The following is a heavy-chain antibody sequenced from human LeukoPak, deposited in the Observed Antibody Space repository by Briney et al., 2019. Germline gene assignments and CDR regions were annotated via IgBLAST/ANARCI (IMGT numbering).Heavy chain of an antibody. CDR2: MNPNRGNT. CDR1: GDTFTIYD. CDR3: ARGLHSGWYRYYYYGMDV. V-gene: IGHV1-8*01. Sequence: ASVKVSCKASGDTFTIYDTNCVRHPTGRGREWMGWMNPNRGNTSYTQNFQGKVTMTRTTSISTAYMELSSLRSEVTAVYYCARGLHSGWYRYYYYGMDVWGQGTTVTVSS. D-gene: IGHD6-19*01. J-gene: IGHJ6*02.